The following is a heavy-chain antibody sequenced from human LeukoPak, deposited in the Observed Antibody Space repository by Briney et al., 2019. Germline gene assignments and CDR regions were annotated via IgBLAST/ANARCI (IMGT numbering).Heavy chain of an antibody. CDR1: GFTFSSYS. Sequence: PGGSLRLSCAASGFTFSSYSTNWVRQAPGKGLEWVSSISSSSSYIYYADSVKGRFTISRDNAKNSLYLQMNSLRAEDTAVYYCARFYDCGGDCYSWYAFDIWGQGTMVTVSS. CDR2: ISSSSSYI. CDR3: ARFYDCGGDCYSWYAFDI. D-gene: IGHD2-21*02. V-gene: IGHV3-21*01. J-gene: IGHJ3*02.